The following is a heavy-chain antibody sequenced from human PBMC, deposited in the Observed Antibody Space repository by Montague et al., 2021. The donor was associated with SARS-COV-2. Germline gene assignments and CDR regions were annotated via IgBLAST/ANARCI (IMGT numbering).Heavy chain of an antibody. CDR2: IYTSGRT. D-gene: IGHD5/OR15-5a*01. Sequence: SETLSLTCGVSGGSINSYYWSWIRQPAGKGLEWIGRIYTSGRTNHSPSLKSRVTISVDTSRNHLSLKLTSVTAADTAVYYCARVAELDVFSVYYYGLDVWGQGTTVTVSS. CDR3: ARVAELDVFSVYYYGLDV. V-gene: IGHV4-4*07. J-gene: IGHJ6*02. CDR1: GGSINSYY.